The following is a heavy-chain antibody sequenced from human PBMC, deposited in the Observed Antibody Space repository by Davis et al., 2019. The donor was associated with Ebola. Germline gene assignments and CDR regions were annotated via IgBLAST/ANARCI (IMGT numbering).Heavy chain of an antibody. CDR3: ARGYFFDS. Sequence: GESLKISCQGSGYTFANSWIGWVRQLPGKGLEWMGIIYPGDSEVRYNPSFQGQVIISADKSISTAYLQWSSLKASDTAMYYCARGYFFDSWGRGTLVTVSS. V-gene: IGHV5-51*01. CDR2: IYPGDSEV. CDR1: GYTFANSW. D-gene: IGHD1-1*01. J-gene: IGHJ5*01.